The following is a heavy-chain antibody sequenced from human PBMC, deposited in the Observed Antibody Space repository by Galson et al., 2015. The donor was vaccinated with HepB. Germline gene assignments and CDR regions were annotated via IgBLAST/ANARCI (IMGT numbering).Heavy chain of an antibody. Sequence: SLRLSCAASGFTVSSNYMNWVRQAPGKGLEWVSIIYRGGSTHYADSVKGRFTISRDNSKNTLYLQMNSLRVEDTAVYYCARDRSGDRWYFDLWGRGTLVTVSS. D-gene: IGHD1-26*01. CDR3: ARDRSGDRWYFDL. J-gene: IGHJ2*01. CDR2: IYRGGST. CDR1: GFTVSSNY. V-gene: IGHV3-53*01.